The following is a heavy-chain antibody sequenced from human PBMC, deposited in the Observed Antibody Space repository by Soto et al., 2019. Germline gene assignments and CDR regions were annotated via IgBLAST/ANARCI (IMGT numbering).Heavy chain of an antibody. CDR3: ARPSQDILTGWGHYFDY. CDR1: GFTFSRYA. CDR2: TSNDGSNK. J-gene: IGHJ4*02. D-gene: IGHD3-9*01. V-gene: IGHV3-30-3*01. Sequence: GGSLRLSCTASGFTFSRYAIHWVRQAPGKGLEWVAVTSNDGSNKKYADSVRGRFTISRDNSKNTLYLQMNSLRAEDTAVYYCARPSQDILTGWGHYFDYWGQGTLVTVSS.